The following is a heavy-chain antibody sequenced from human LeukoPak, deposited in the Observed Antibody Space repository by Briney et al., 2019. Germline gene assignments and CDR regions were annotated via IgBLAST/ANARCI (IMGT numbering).Heavy chain of an antibody. CDR1: GDSFSSNSVT. CDR3: ARRLTQYDCFDP. V-gene: IGHV6-1*01. CDR2: TYYRSTWYN. Sequence: SQTLSLTCAISGDSFSSNSVTWNWIRQSPSRGLGWLGRTYYRSTWYNDYAVSVRGRITVNPDTSKNQFSLHLNSVTPEDTAVYYCARRLTQYDCFDPWGQGTLSPSPQ. J-gene: IGHJ5*02. D-gene: IGHD2-2*01.